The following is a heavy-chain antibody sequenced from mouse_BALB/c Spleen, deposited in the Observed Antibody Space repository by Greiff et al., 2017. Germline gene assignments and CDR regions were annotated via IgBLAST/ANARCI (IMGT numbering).Heavy chain of an antibody. CDR3: ARMSYYGKGEFAY. CDR1: GYTFTSYW. CDR2: INPSNGRT. V-gene: IGHV1S81*02. Sequence: VQLQQPGAELVKPGASVKLSCKASGYTFTSYWMHWVKQRPGQGLEWIGEINPSNGRTNYNEKFKSKATLTVDKSSSTAYMQLSSLTSEDSAVYYCARMSYYGKGEFAYWGQGTLVTVSA. D-gene: IGHD2-1*01. J-gene: IGHJ3*01.